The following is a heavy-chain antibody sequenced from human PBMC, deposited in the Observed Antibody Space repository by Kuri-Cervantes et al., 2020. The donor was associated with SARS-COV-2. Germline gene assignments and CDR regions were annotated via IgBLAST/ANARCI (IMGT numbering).Heavy chain of an antibody. CDR3: ARVPSAGPVAGGVDY. CDR1: GGSFNNYY. J-gene: IGHJ4*02. CDR2: IKHTGTT. D-gene: IGHD6-19*01. Sequence: SETLSLTCAVYGGSFNNYYWNWIRQHPGKGLEWIGEIKHTGTTNYNPSLKSRVTISVDTSKNQSSLNLNSVPAADTAVYFCARVPSAGPVAGGVDYWGQGTLVTVSS. V-gene: IGHV4-34*01.